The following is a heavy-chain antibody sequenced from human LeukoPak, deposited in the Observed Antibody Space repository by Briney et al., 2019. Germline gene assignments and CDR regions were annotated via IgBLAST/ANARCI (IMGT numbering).Heavy chain of an antibody. CDR2: IYYSGST. V-gene: IGHV4-39*01. D-gene: IGHD2-8*01. J-gene: IGHJ6*02. CDR3: ARGPERTDVGTRYYYDMDV. Sequence: SETLSLTCTVSGGSISSSSYYWGWIRQPPGKGLEWIGSIYYSGSTYYNPSLKSRVTISVDTSKNQFSLKLSSVTAADTAVYYCARGPERTDVGTRYYYDMDVWGQGTTVTVSS. CDR1: GGSISSSSYY.